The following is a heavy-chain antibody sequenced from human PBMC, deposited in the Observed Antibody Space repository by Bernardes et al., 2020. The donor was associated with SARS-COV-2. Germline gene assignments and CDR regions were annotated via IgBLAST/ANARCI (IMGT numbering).Heavy chain of an antibody. V-gene: IGHV3-53*01. CDR3: ARGRGYLIDY. D-gene: IGHD2-15*01. Sequence: GGSLSLSCAASGFTVSSNYMSWVRPAPGKGLEWVSVIYSSGSTHYADSVRGRFTISRDNSKNTLYLQMNSLRAEDTAMYYCARGRGYLIDYWGQGTLVTVSS. J-gene: IGHJ4*02. CDR1: GFTVSSNY. CDR2: IYSSGST.